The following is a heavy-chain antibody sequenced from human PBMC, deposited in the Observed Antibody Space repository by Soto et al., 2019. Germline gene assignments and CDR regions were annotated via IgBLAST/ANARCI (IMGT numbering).Heavy chain of an antibody. CDR2: IYYSGST. V-gene: IGHV4-61*01. CDR3: ASFYYDSSGYLRFDY. J-gene: IGHJ4*02. D-gene: IGHD3-22*01. Sequence: TLSLTCTVSGGSVSSGSYYWSWIRQPPGKGLEWIGYIYYSGSTNYNPSLKSRVTISVDTSKNQFSLKLSSVTAADTAVYYCASFYYDSSGYLRFDYWGQGTLVTVSS. CDR1: GGSVSSGSYY.